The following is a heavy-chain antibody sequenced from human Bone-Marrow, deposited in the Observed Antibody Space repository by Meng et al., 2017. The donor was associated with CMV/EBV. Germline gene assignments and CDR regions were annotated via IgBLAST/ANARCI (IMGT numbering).Heavy chain of an antibody. CDR3: TRDGDFWSGYLLAGMDV. D-gene: IGHD3-3*01. V-gene: IGHV3-49*04. Sequence: GESLKISCTASGFTFGDYAMSWVRQAPGKGLEWVGFIRSKAYGGTTEYAASGKGRFTISRDDSKSIAYLQMNSLKTEDTAVYYCTRDGDFWSGYLLAGMDVWGQGTTVTVSS. CDR1: GFTFGDYA. CDR2: IRSKAYGGTT. J-gene: IGHJ6*02.